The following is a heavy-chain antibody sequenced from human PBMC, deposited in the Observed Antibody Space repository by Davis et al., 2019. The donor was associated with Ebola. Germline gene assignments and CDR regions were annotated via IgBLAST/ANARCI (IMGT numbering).Heavy chain of an antibody. CDR2: ISSSCSTI. CDR3: AKSGLSFGVVKYHYGMDV. V-gene: IGHV3-11*01. CDR1: GFTFSDYY. D-gene: IGHD3-3*01. Sequence: GGSLRLSCAASGFTFSDYYMSWIRQAPGKGLEWVSYISSSCSTIYYADSVKGRFTISRDNAKNSLYLQMNSLRAEDTAVYYCAKSGLSFGVVKYHYGMDVWGKGTTVTVSS. J-gene: IGHJ6*04.